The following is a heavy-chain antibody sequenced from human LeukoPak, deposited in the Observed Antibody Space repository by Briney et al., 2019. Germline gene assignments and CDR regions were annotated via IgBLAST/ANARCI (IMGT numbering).Heavy chain of an antibody. CDR1: GGTFSSYA. D-gene: IGHD3-3*01. Sequence: GASVKVSCKASGGTFSSYAISWVRQAPGQRLEWMGWINAGNGNTKYSQKFQGRVTITRDTSASTAYMELSSLRSEDTAVYYCARGAHAEHDFWSGYPYYFDYWGQGTLVTVSS. CDR2: INAGNGNT. CDR3: ARGAHAEHDFWSGYPYYFDY. V-gene: IGHV1-3*01. J-gene: IGHJ4*02.